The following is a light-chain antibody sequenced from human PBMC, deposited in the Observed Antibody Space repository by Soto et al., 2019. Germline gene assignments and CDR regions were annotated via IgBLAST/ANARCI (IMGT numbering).Light chain of an antibody. V-gene: IGKV3-11*01. J-gene: IGKJ4*01. Sequence: EIVLTQSPATLSLSPGERATLSCRASQSVSSNLAWYQQKPGQAPRLLIYDASNRATGIPVRFSGSGSGTDFTLTISSLEPDDFAVYYCQQSRNWPLTFGGGTKVEIK. CDR2: DAS. CDR1: QSVSSN. CDR3: QQSRNWPLT.